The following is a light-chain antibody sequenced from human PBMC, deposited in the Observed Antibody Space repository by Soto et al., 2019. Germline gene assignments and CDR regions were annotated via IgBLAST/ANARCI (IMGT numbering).Light chain of an antibody. Sequence: EIVLTQSPATLSLSPGERATLSCRASQSVSSYLAWYQQKPGQAPRLLIYDGSNRATGIPASFSGSGSGTDFTLTISSLEPEDFAVYYCQQRSNWPPTFGRGTKVEIK. CDR3: QQRSNWPPT. CDR2: DGS. J-gene: IGKJ4*01. CDR1: QSVSSY. V-gene: IGKV3-11*01.